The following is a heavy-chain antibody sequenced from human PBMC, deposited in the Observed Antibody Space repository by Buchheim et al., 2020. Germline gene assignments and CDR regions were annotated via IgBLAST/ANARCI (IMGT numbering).Heavy chain of an antibody. D-gene: IGHD6-13*01. Sequence: EVQLVESGGGLVQPGGSLRLSCAASGFTFSNFWMHWVRHVPGKGLVWVSRIHSEGSSTSYADSVKGRLNITRDNAKDTLYLRLNSLRVEDTAIYYCAKGGSTYADSWGRGTL. J-gene: IGHJ4*02. CDR3: AKGGSTYADS. CDR1: GFTFSNFW. CDR2: IHSEGSST. V-gene: IGHV3-74*01.